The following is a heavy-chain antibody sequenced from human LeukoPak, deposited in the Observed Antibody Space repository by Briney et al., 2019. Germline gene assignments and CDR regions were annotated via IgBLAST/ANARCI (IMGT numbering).Heavy chain of an antibody. V-gene: IGHV4-39*07. J-gene: IGHJ5*02. CDR3: ARDNYSSSWRGQGNWFDP. CDR2: IYYSGST. Sequence: SETLSLTCTVSGGSISSSSYYWGWIRQPPGKGLEWIGSIYYSGSTYYNPSLKSRVTISVDTSKNQFSLKLSSVTAADTAVYYCARDNYSSSWRGQGNWFDPWGQGTLVTVSS. D-gene: IGHD6-13*01. CDR1: GGSISSSSYY.